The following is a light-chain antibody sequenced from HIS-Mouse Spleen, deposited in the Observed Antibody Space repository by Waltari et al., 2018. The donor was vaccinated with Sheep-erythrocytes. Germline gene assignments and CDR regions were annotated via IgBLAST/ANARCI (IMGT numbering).Light chain of an antibody. CDR1: SSDVGSYNL. CDR2: EGS. V-gene: IGLV2-23*01. Sequence: QSALTQPASVSGSPGQSITISCTGTSSDVGSYNLVSWYHHHPGKAPKRRIYEGSKRPSGVSDHFSGSKSGNTASLTISGLQAAVESDYYCCSYSGSSTYVVFGGGTKLTVL. J-gene: IGLJ2*01. CDR3: CSYSGSSTYVV.